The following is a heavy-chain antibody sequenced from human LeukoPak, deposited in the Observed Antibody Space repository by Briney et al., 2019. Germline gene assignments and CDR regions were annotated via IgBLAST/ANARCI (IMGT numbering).Heavy chain of an antibody. D-gene: IGHD3-10*01. Sequence: GASVKVSCKASGYTFTSYDINWVRQATGQGLEWMGWMNPNSGNTGYAQKFQGGVTMTRNTSISTAYMQLSSLRSEDTAVYYCARFPSYFTMVRGVISAIDYWGQGTLVTVSS. J-gene: IGHJ4*02. CDR1: GYTFTSYD. CDR2: MNPNSGNT. CDR3: ARFPSYFTMVRGVISAIDY. V-gene: IGHV1-8*01.